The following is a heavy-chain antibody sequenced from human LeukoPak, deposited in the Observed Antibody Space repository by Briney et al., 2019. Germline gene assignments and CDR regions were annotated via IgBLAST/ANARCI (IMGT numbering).Heavy chain of an antibody. V-gene: IGHV4-34*01. D-gene: IGHD3-10*01. CDR2: INHSGST. J-gene: IGHJ4*02. CDR3: ARHRRIYGSGSYWGN. Sequence: SETLSLTCAVYGGSFSGYYWSWIRQPPGKGLEWIGEINHSGSTNYNPSLKSRVTISVDTSKNQFSLKLSSVTAADTAVYYCARHRRIYGSGSYWGNWGQGTLVTVSS. CDR1: GGSFSGYY.